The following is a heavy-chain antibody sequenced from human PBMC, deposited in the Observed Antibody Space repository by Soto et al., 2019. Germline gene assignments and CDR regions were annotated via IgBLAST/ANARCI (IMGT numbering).Heavy chain of an antibody. D-gene: IGHD3-3*01. CDR1: GGSISSYY. CDR3: ARAPYYDFWSGYSDNWFDP. J-gene: IGHJ5*02. V-gene: IGHV4-59*01. CDR2: IYYSGST. Sequence: PSETLSLTCTVSGGSISSYYWSWIRQPPGKGLEWIGYIYYSGSTKYNPSLKSRVTMSVDTSKNQFSLNLSSVTAADTAVYYCARAPYYDFWSGYSDNWFDPWGQGTLVTVS.